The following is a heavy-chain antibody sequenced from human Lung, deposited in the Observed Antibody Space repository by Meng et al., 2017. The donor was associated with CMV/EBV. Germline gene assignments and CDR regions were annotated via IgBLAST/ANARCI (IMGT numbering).Heavy chain of an antibody. CDR2: ISWNSDTI. CDR3: AKDSSAWYGGIDFDY. CDR1: GFTFDNYA. Sequence: SLRLXCVASGFTFDNYAMHWVRQAPGKGLEWVSGISWNSDTIAYAAPVRGRFTVSRDNAKHSLYLQVNSLRIEDTALYYCAKDSSAWYGGIDFDYWGQGXLVTVSS. D-gene: IGHD6-19*01. J-gene: IGHJ4*02. V-gene: IGHV3-9*01.